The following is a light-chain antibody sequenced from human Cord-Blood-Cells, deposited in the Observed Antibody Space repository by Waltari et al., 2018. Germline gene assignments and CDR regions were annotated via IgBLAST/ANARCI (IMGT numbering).Light chain of an antibody. V-gene: IGLV2-23*01. CDR3: CSYAGSSTWV. CDR2: EGG. CDR1: SSDVGGYNL. J-gene: IGLJ3*02. Sequence: QSALTQPASVSGSPGQSITISCTGTSSDVGGYNLVSWYQQHPGKAPKLMIYEGGKRPSGVSNRFSGSKSGNTASLTIAGLQAYDEADYYCCSYAGSSTWVFGGGTKLTVL.